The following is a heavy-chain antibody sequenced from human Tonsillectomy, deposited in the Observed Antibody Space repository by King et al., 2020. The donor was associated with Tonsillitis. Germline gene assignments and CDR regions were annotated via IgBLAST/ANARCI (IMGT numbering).Heavy chain of an antibody. D-gene: IGHD3-22*01. V-gene: IGHV4-59*01. CDR3: ARLGSMIVVGERYFDY. CDR2: ISYSGST. J-gene: IGHJ4*02. Sequence: QLQESGPGLVKPSETLSLTCTVSGGSISNYYWSWIRQPPGKGLELIGYISYSGSTNYNPSLKGRVTISADTSKNQFSLNLSSVTGADTAVYYCARLGSMIVVGERYFDYWGQGTLVTVSS. CDR1: GGSISNYY.